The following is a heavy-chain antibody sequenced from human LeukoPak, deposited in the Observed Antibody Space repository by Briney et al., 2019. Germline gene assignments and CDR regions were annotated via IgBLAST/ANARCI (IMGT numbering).Heavy chain of an antibody. CDR3: ASSTVPYRNDAFDI. CDR2: VSYSGTT. V-gene: IGHV4-39*07. CDR1: GGSISSTSYY. D-gene: IGHD4-17*01. J-gene: IGHJ3*02. Sequence: PSETLSLTCSVSGGSISSTSYYWAWIRQPPGKGLEWIGSVSYSGTTYYNPSLKGRVTISVDTSKNQFSLKLSSVTAADTAVYYCASSTVPYRNDAFDIWGQGTMVTVSS.